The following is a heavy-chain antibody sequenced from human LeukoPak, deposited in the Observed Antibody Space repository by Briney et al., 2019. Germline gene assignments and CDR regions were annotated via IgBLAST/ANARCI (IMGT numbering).Heavy chain of an antibody. D-gene: IGHD1-26*01. J-gene: IGHJ4*02. CDR2: ITGGGYST. CDR1: GFTFSSYA. CDR3: AKGASYSGTYIANFDY. V-gene: IGHV3-23*01. Sequence: PGGSLRLSCAASGFTFSSYAMSWVRQAPGKGLEWVSSITGGGYSTYYADSVKGRFTISRDNSGNTLFLHMDSLRAEDTAVYYCAKGASYSGTYIANFDYWGQGTLVTVSS.